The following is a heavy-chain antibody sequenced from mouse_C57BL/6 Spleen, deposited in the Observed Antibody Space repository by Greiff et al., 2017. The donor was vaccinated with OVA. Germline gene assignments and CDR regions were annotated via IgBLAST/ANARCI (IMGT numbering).Heavy chain of an antibody. J-gene: IGHJ2*01. CDR2: ISSGSSTI. CDR1: GFTFSDYG. V-gene: IGHV5-17*01. CDR3: ATIYYYGSSYIDY. D-gene: IGHD1-1*01. Sequence: EVKLQESGGGLVKPGGSLKLSCAASGFTFSDYGMHWVRQAPEKGLEWVAYISSGSSTIYYADTVKGRFTISRDNAKNTLFLQMTSLRSEDTAMYYCATIYYYGSSYIDYWGQGTTLTVSS.